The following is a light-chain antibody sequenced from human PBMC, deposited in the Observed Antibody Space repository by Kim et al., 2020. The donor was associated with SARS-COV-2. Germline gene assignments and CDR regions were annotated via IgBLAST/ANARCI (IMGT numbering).Light chain of an antibody. J-gene: IGLJ2*01. CDR3: QSYDSSNQV. CDR1: SGRIASNY. Sequence: GTTVPISCTRRSGRIASNYVQWYQQRPGSAPTTVIYEENQRPSGVPDRFSGSMDSSSNSASLTISGLKTEEEADYYCQSYDSSNQVFGGGTQLTVL. V-gene: IGLV6-57*03. CDR2: EEN.